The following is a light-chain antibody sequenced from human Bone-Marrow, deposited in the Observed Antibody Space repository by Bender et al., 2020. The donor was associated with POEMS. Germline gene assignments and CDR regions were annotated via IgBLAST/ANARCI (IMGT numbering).Light chain of an antibody. CDR3: AAWEDSLNGWV. J-gene: IGLJ3*02. CDR2: INN. Sequence: QSVLTQPPSASGTPGQRVTISFSGSSSNIGTNPLNWYQQLPGTAPKLLIYINNQRPSGVPDRFSGSKSGTSASLAISGLQSEDEADYYCAAWEDSLNGWVFGGGTKLTVL. V-gene: IGLV1-44*01. CDR1: SSNIGTNP.